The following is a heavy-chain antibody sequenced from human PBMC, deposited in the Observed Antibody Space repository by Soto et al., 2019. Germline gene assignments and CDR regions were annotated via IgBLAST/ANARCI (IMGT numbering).Heavy chain of an antibody. J-gene: IGHJ5*02. CDR2: ISAYNGNT. V-gene: IGHV1-18*01. Sequence: GASVKVSCKASGYTFTSYGISWVRQAPGQGLEWMGWISAYNGNTNYAQKLQGRVTMTTDTSTSTAYMELRSLRSDDTAVYYCARDLRFGVVVPAAIVPWFDPWGQGTLVTVSS. CDR1: GYTFTSYG. CDR3: ARDLRFGVVVPAAIVPWFDP. D-gene: IGHD2-2*01.